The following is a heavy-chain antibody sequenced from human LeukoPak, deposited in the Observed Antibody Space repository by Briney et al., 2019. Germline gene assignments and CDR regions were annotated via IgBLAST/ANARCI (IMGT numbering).Heavy chain of an antibody. CDR3: ARGNYYDSSGYYFSYYFDY. J-gene: IGHJ4*02. CDR2: IYSGGST. CDR1: GFTVSSNY. Sequence: GGSLRLSCAASGFTVSSNYMSWVRQAPGKGLEWVSVIYSGGSTYYADSVKGRFTISRDNSKNTLYLQMNSLRAEDTAVYYCARGNYYDSSGYYFSYYFDYWGQGTRVTVSS. D-gene: IGHD3-22*01. V-gene: IGHV3-66*01.